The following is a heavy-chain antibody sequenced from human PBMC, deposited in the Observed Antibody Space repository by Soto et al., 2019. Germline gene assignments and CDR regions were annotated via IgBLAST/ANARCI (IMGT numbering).Heavy chain of an antibody. CDR2: IYYSGNT. D-gene: IGHD3-16*01. V-gene: IGHV4-30-4*01. J-gene: IGHJ4*02. CDR1: GGSTSSDNY. CDR3: AREGGESSDGLYYFDS. Sequence: SETLSLTCTVSGGSTSSDNYWSWIRQPPGKGLEWIGHIYYSGNTDYNPSLKSRLATSIDTSKNQFSLKLSSVTAADTAVYFCAREGGESSDGLYYFDSWGQGSLVTVSS.